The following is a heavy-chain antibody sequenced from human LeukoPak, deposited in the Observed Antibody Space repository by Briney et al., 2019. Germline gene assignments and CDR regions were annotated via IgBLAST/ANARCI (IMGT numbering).Heavy chain of an antibody. CDR2: ISSSSSYI. CDR1: GFTFSSYS. V-gene: IGHV3-21*01. Sequence: GGSLRLSCAASGFTFSSYSMNWVRQAPGKGLEWVSSISSSSSYIYYADPVKGRFTISRDNAKNSLYLQMNSLRAEDTAVYYCAIKHTGGVVAATYYWGQGTLVTVSS. J-gene: IGHJ4*02. D-gene: IGHD2-15*01. CDR3: AIKHTGGVVAATYY.